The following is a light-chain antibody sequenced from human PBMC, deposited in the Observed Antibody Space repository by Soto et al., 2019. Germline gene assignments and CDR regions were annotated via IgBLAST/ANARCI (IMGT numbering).Light chain of an antibody. V-gene: IGLV1-47*01. J-gene: IGLJ2*01. CDR2: RND. CDR1: SSNIGANY. Sequence: QSVLTQPPSASGTPGQRVTISCSGSSSNIGANYVFWFQQLPGTAPNLLIYRNDQRPSGVPDRFSGSKSGTSASLAICGLRSEDEADYYCASWDDSLSGVIFGGGTKVTVL. CDR3: ASWDDSLSGVI.